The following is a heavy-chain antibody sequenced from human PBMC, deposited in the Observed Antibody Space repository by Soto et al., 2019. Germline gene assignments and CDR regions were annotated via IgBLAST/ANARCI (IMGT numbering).Heavy chain of an antibody. V-gene: IGHV3-64D*06. J-gene: IGHJ4*02. Sequence: PGGSLRLSCVASGFTVDDYAMHWVRQAPGKGLEWVSGISANGDTIDYADSVKGRFTISRDNSKNTQYLQMSSLRADDTAVYYCVKGEYYYDSSGYYPFDYWGQGTLVTVSS. CDR2: ISANGDTI. CDR3: VKGEYYYDSSGYYPFDY. D-gene: IGHD3-22*01. CDR1: GFTVDDYA.